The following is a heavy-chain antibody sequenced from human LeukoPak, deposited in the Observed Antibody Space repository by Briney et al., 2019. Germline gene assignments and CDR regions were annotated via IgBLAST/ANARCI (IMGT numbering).Heavy chain of an antibody. J-gene: IGHJ4*02. CDR2: INPNSGGT. CDR3: AREEIVVAGTDY. CDR1: GYTFTGYY. Sequence: ASVKVSCKASGYTFTGYYMHRVRQAPGQGLEWMGWINPNSGGTNYAQKFQGRVTMTRDTSISTAYMELSRLRSDDTAVYYCAREEIVVAGTDYWGQGTLVTVSS. D-gene: IGHD6-19*01. V-gene: IGHV1-2*02.